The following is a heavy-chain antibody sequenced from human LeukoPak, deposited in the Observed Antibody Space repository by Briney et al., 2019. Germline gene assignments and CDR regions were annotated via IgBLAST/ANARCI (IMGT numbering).Heavy chain of an antibody. CDR1: EFIISTYW. Sequence: GGSLRLSCTASEFIISTYWMTWIRQAPGKGLEWVSYISSSGSTIYYADSVKGRFTISRDNAKNSLYLQMNSLRAEDTAVYYCARADCSSTSCSGDYYYYMDVWGKGTTVTVSS. D-gene: IGHD2-2*01. CDR2: ISSSGSTI. V-gene: IGHV3-48*04. CDR3: ARADCSSTSCSGDYYYYMDV. J-gene: IGHJ6*03.